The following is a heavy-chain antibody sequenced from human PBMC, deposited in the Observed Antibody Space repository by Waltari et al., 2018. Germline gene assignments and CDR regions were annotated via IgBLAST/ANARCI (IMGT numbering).Heavy chain of an antibody. J-gene: IGHJ5*02. Sequence: QITLKESGPTLVKPTQTLTLTCTFSGFSLSTSGVGVGWIRQPPGKALEWLALIYWNDDKRYSPSLKSRLTITKDTSKNQVVLTMTNMDPVDTATYYCAHIPIAYCGGDSCNLFDPWGQGTLVTVSS. CDR2: IYWNDDK. CDR3: AHIPIAYCGGDSCNLFDP. D-gene: IGHD2-21*02. V-gene: IGHV2-5*01. CDR1: GFSLSTSGVG.